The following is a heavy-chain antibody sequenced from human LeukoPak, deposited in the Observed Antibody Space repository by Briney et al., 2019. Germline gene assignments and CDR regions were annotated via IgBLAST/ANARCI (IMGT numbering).Heavy chain of an antibody. CDR3: AKDRGAGYCSGGSCSPTEWFDP. CDR2: IRGSGGST. D-gene: IGHD2-15*01. J-gene: IGHJ5*02. V-gene: IGHV3-23*01. CDR1: GFTFSSYG. Sequence: TGGSLRLSCAASGFTFSSYGMSWVRQAPGKGLEWVSGIRGSGGSTYYADSVKGRFTISRDNSKNTLYLQMNSLRAEDTAVYYCAKDRGAGYCSGGSCSPTEWFDPWGQGTLVTVSS.